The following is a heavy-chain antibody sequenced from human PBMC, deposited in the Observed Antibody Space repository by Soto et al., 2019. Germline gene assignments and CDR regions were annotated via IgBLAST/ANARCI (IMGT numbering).Heavy chain of an antibody. Sequence: QITLKESGPTLVKPTQTLTLTCTFSGFSLSTSGVGVGWIRQPPGKALEWLTIIYWDDDKRYNPSLKSRLTITKDTSKNQVVLTMTNMDPVDTATYYCAYSSWQNFDYWGQGTLVTVSS. CDR1: GFSLSTSGVG. D-gene: IGHD2-21*01. V-gene: IGHV2-5*02. CDR3: AYSSWQNFDY. CDR2: IYWDDDK. J-gene: IGHJ4*02.